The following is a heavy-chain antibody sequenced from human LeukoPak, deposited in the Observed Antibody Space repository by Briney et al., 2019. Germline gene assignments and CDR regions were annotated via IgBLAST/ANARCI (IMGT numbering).Heavy chain of an antibody. CDR2: ISACNGNT. CDR3: ARGIAVAGTPLYYYYGMDV. Sequence: ASVKVSCKASGYTFTSYGISWVRQAPGQGLEWMGWISACNGNTNYAQKLQGRVTMTTDTSTSTAYMELRSLRSDDTAVYYCARGIAVAGTPLYYYYGMDVWGQGTTVTVSS. CDR1: GYTFTSYG. J-gene: IGHJ6*02. D-gene: IGHD6-19*01. V-gene: IGHV1-18*01.